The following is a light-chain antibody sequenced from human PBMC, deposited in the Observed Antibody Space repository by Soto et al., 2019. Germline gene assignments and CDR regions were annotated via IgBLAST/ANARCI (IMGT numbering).Light chain of an antibody. Sequence: DIQMTQSPSTLSASVGDRVTITCRASQSISSWLAWYQQKPGKAPKLLIYDASSLESGVPSRFSGSGSGTEFTLNISSLQPDDFATYYCQQDNSYSHTFGQGTKLEIK. CDR3: QQDNSYSHT. V-gene: IGKV1-5*01. J-gene: IGKJ2*01. CDR1: QSISSW. CDR2: DAS.